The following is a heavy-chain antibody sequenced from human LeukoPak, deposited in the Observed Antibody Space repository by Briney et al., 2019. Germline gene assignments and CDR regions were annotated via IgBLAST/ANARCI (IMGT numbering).Heavy chain of an antibody. CDR3: AKAGIPAAGCDY. Sequence: GGSLRLSCAASGFTFSSYGMHWVRQATGKGLEWVAVIWYDGSNKYYADSVKGRFTISRDNSKNTLYLQMNSLRAEDTAVYYCAKAGIPAAGCDYWGQGTLVTVSS. V-gene: IGHV3-33*06. CDR1: GFTFSSYG. CDR2: IWYDGSNK. D-gene: IGHD6-13*01. J-gene: IGHJ4*02.